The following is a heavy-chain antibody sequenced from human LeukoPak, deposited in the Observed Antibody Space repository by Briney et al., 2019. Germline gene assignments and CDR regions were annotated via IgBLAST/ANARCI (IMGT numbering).Heavy chain of an antibody. CDR3: ARDISPLFDY. Sequence: GGSLRLSCAASGFTFSSYSMNWVRQAPGKGLEWVSSISGSSSYIYYADSVKGRFTISRDNAKSSLYLQMNSLRAEDTAVYYCARDISPLFDYWGQGTLVTVSS. J-gene: IGHJ4*02. CDR2: ISGSSSYI. CDR1: GFTFSSYS. V-gene: IGHV3-21*01.